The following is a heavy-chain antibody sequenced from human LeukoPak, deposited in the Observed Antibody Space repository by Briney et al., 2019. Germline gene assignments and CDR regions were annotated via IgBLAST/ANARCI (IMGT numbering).Heavy chain of an antibody. D-gene: IGHD2-2*01. V-gene: IGHV4-38-2*01. CDR2: IYHSGST. J-gene: IGHJ4*02. Sequence: PGGSLRLSCAASGFTFSNAWMSWVRQPPGKGLEWIGSIYHSGSTYYNPSLKSRVTISVDTSKNQFSLKLSSVTAADTAVYYCARALPAFDYWGQGTLVTVSS. CDR1: GFTFSNAW. CDR3: ARALPAFDY.